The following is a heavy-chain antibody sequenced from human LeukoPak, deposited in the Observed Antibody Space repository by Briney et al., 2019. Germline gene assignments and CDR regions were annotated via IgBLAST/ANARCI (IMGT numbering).Heavy chain of an antibody. CDR1: GFTVSSNY. D-gene: IGHD1-1*01. Sequence: GGSLRISCAATGFTVSSNYMSWVRQAPGKGLEWVSVIYIGGSTYYADSVKGRFTISRDNAKKSLYLQMNSLRAEDTAVYYCARDSPGYLAYDSWGQGTLVTVSS. J-gene: IGHJ4*02. CDR3: ARDSPGYLAYDS. CDR2: IYIGGST. V-gene: IGHV3-53*01.